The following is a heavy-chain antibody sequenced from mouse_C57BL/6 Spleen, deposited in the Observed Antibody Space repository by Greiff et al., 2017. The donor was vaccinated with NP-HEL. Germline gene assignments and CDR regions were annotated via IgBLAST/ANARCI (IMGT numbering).Heavy chain of an antibody. CDR3: TYRGDGYLDYYAMDY. CDR2: IDPENGDT. D-gene: IGHD2-3*01. J-gene: IGHJ4*01. V-gene: IGHV14-4*01. CDR1: GFNIKDDY. Sequence: EVQLQQSGAELVRPGASVKLSCTASGFNIKDDYMHWVKQRPEQGLEWIGWIDPENGDTEYASKFQGKATITADTSSNTAYLQLSSLTSEDTAVYYCTYRGDGYLDYYAMDYWGQGTSVTVSS.